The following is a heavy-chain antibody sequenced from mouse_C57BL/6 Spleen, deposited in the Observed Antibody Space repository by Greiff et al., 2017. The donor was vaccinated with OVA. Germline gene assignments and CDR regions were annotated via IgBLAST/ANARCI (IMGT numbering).Heavy chain of an antibody. CDR1: GFTFSDYG. V-gene: IGHV5-17*01. Sequence: EVHLVESGGGLVKPGGSLKLSCAASGFTFSDYGMHWVRQAPEKGLEWVAYISSGSSTIYYADTVKGRFTISRDNAKNTLFLQMTSLRSEDTAMYYCASTWYGTLFDYWGQGTTLTVSS. D-gene: IGHD2-10*02. CDR3: ASTWYGTLFDY. CDR2: ISSGSSTI. J-gene: IGHJ2*01.